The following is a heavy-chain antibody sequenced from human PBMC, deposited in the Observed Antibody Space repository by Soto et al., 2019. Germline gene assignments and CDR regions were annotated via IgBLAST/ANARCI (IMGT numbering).Heavy chain of an antibody. Sequence: GVSLRLSCAASGFTFSSYGMHWVRQAPGKGLEWVAVISYDGSNKYYADSVKGRFTISRDNSKNTLYLQMNSLRAEDTAVYYCAKDISGGGYCSSTSCYTGSGWFDPWGQGTLVTFS. CDR1: GFTFSSYG. V-gene: IGHV3-30*18. CDR2: ISYDGSNK. CDR3: AKDISGGGYCSSTSCYTGSGWFDP. D-gene: IGHD2-2*02. J-gene: IGHJ5*02.